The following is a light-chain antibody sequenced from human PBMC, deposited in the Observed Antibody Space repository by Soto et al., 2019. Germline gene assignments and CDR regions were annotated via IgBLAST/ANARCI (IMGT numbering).Light chain of an antibody. CDR1: QSVSSY. CDR2: DAS. Sequence: EIVLTQSPGTLSLSPGEGATLSCRASQSVSSYLAWYQQKPGQAPRLLIYDASNRATGIPARFSGSGSGTDFSLTISSLEPEDFAVYYCQHRINWPLTFGGGTKVDIK. J-gene: IGKJ4*01. CDR3: QHRINWPLT. V-gene: IGKV3-11*01.